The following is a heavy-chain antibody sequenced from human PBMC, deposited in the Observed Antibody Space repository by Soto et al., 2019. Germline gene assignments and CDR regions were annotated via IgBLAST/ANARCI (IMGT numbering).Heavy chain of an antibody. CDR2: ISASGGST. V-gene: IGHV3-23*01. Sequence: EVQLLDSGGGLVQPGGSLRLSCVASGFTSSSCAMRWVRQAPGKGLEWVSGISASGGSTYYADSVKGRFTISRDNSKNTPYRQMNSRRAEDTAVYYCATPGLGTCRYCFHDWGQGTLVTVSS. CDR3: ATPGLGTCRYCFHD. J-gene: IGHJ4*02. D-gene: IGHD1-1*01. CDR1: GFTSSSCA.